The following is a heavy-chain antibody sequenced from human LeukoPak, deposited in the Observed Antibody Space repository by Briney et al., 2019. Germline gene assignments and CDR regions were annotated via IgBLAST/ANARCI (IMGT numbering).Heavy chain of an antibody. D-gene: IGHD3-3*01. Sequence: GGSLRLSCAASGFTFSSYAMSWVRQAPGKGLEWVSAISGSGGSTYYADSVKGRFTISRDNSKNTLYLQMNSLRAEDTAVYYCAKSTIFGVVSPADYWGQGTLATVSS. J-gene: IGHJ4*02. CDR1: GFTFSSYA. CDR3: AKSTIFGVVSPADY. V-gene: IGHV3-23*01. CDR2: ISGSGGST.